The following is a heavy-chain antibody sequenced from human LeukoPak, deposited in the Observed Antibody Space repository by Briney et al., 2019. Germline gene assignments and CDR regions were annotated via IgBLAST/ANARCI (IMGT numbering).Heavy chain of an antibody. CDR2: IYYSGST. J-gene: IGHJ6*03. D-gene: IGHD1-26*01. V-gene: IGHV4-39*07. Sequence: SETLSLTCTVSGGSISSSSYYWGWIRQPPGKGLEWIGSIYYSGSTYYNPSLKSRVTISVDTSKNQFSLKVSSVTAADTAVYYCVRGGGSYYYYYMDVWGKGTTVTVFS. CDR3: VRGGGSYYYYYMDV. CDR1: GGSISSSSYY.